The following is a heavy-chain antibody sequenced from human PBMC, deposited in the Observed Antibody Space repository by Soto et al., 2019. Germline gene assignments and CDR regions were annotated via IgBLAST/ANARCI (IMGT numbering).Heavy chain of an antibody. D-gene: IGHD2-15*01. Sequence: EVQLSASGGGLVQPGGSLRLSCTASGFTFSDHALTWVRQAPGKGLEWGSGISGGGSGAYYADPVNGRFTVSRANSKNTLFLQLDSLRAEDTAVYYCAIDLWWYTHWGQGTLVTVSS. CDR1: GFTFSDHA. J-gene: IGHJ4*02. V-gene: IGHV3-23*01. CDR3: AIDLWWYTH. CDR2: ISGGGSGA.